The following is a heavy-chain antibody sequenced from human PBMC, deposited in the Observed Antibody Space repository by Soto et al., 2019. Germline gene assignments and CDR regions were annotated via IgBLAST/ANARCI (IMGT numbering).Heavy chain of an antibody. Sequence: EVQLLESGGGLVQPGGSLRLSCAASGFTFSNYAMFWVRQAPGKGLEWVSSIGGSGGNTYYADSVKGRFTISRDNPKNTLYLQMNSLRAGDTAIYYCARYCTSTSCYGGHYYGMDVWGQGTTVTVSS. CDR1: GFTFSNYA. J-gene: IGHJ6*02. V-gene: IGHV3-23*01. D-gene: IGHD2-2*01. CDR2: IGGSGGNT. CDR3: ARYCTSTSCYGGHYYGMDV.